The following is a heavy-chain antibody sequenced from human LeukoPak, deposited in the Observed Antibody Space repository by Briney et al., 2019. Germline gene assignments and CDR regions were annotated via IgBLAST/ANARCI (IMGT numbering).Heavy chain of an antibody. CDR1: GGSISSGGYY. D-gene: IGHD4-11*01. Sequence: SQTLSLTCTVSGGSISSGGYYWSWIRQHPGKGLEWIGYIYYSGSTYYNPSLKSRVTISVDTSKNQFSLKLTSVTAADTATYYCARTGGYSSPLGFWGQGTLVTVSS. CDR3: ARTGGYSSPLGF. J-gene: IGHJ4*02. CDR2: IYYSGST. V-gene: IGHV4-31*03.